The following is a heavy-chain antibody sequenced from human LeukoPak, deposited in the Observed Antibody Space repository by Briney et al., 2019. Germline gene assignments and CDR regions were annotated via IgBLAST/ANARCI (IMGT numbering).Heavy chain of an antibody. V-gene: IGHV3-23*01. J-gene: IGHJ4*02. D-gene: IGHD2-15*01. CDR2: ISGSGGGT. CDR1: GFTFSSYA. Sequence: PGGSLRLSCAASGFTFSSYAMSWVRQAPGKGLEWVSTISGSGGGTYYADSVKGRFTISRDNSKNTLYLQMNNLRVEDSAVYYCAKDQARADCSSGSCYPFDFWGQGTLVTVSS. CDR3: AKDQARADCSSGSCYPFDF.